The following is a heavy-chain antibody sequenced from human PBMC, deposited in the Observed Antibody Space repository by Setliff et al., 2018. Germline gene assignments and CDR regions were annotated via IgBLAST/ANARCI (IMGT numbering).Heavy chain of an antibody. J-gene: IGHJ3*02. CDR3: ARDFMVRGVIITAGNAFDI. CDR2: IIPILGIA. V-gene: IGHV1-69*10. D-gene: IGHD3-10*01. CDR1: GGTFSSYA. Sequence: SVKVSCKASGGTFSSYAISWVRQAPGQGLEWMGGIIPILGIANYAQKFQGRVTITADESTSTAYMELSSLRSEDTAVYYCARDFMVRGVIITAGNAFDIGGQGTMVT.